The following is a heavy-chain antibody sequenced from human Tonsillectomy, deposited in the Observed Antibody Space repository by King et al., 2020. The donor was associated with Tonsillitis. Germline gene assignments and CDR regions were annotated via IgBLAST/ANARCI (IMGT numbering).Heavy chain of an antibody. CDR1: GFTFSSYG. CDR2: IWYDGSNK. CDR3: AREVRGSNWFDP. V-gene: IGHV3-33*01. D-gene: IGHD1-1*01. J-gene: IGHJ5*02. Sequence: QLVQSGGGVVQPGRSLRLSCAASGFTFSSYGMHWVRQAPGKGLEWVAVIWYDGSNKYYVDSVKGRFTISRDNSKNTLYLQMNSLRAEDTAVYYCAREVRGSNWFDPWGQGTLVTVSS.